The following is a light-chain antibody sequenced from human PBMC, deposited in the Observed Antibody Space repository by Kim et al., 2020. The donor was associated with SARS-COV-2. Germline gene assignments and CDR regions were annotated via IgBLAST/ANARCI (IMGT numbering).Light chain of an antibody. V-gene: IGLV3-19*01. J-gene: IGLJ3*02. CDR1: SLRSYY. CDR2: GKN. CDR3: NSRDSSGNHWV. Sequence: SSELTQDPAVSVALGQTVRITCQGDSLRSYYASWYQQKPGQAPVLVIYGKNNRPSGIPDRFSGSSSGNTDSLTITGAQAEDEADYYSNSRDSSGNHWVFG.